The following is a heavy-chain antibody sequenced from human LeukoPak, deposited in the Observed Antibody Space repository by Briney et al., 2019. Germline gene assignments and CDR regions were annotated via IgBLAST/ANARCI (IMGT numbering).Heavy chain of an antibody. CDR1: GGSISSYY. Sequence: SETLSLTCTVSGGSISSYYWSWIRQPAGKGLEWIGRIYTSGSTNYNPSLKSRVTMSVDASKNQFSLKLSSVTAADTAVYYCARSNPKVGAVDYWGQGTLVTVSS. CDR3: ARSNPKVGAVDY. V-gene: IGHV4-4*07. J-gene: IGHJ4*02. D-gene: IGHD1-26*01. CDR2: IYTSGST.